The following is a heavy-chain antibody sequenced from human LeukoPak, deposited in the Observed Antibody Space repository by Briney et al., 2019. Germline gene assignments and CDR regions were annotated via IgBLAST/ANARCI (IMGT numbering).Heavy chain of an antibody. D-gene: IGHD1-20*01. CDR3: ARETINWNDVWEGPDAFDI. J-gene: IGHJ3*02. CDR2: IYTSGST. CDR1: GGSISSGSYY. Sequence: PSETLSLTCTVSGGSISSGSYYWSWVRQPAGKGLEWIGRIYTSGSTNYNPSLKSRVTISVDTSKNQFSLKLSSVTAADTAVYYCARETINWNDVWEGPDAFDIWGQGTMVTVSS. V-gene: IGHV4-61*02.